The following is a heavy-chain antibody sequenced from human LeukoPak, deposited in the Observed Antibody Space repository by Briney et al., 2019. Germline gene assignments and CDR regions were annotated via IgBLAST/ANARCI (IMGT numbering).Heavy chain of an antibody. CDR3: ARHPRRRAAAVGTNDAFDI. V-gene: IGHV4-39*01. J-gene: IGHJ3*02. Sequence: LETLSLTCTVSGGSISSSSYYWGWIRQPPGKGLEWIGSIYYSGSTYYNPSLKSRVTISADTSKNHFSLKLSSVTAADTAVYYCARHPRRRAAAVGTNDAFDIWGQGTMLTAYS. CDR1: GGSISSSSYY. D-gene: IGHD6-13*01. CDR2: IYYSGST.